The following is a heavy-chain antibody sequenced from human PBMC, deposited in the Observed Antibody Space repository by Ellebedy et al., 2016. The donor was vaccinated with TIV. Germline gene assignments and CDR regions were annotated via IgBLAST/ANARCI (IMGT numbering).Heavy chain of an antibody. D-gene: IGHD1-26*01. CDR2: ISSDGYTK. V-gene: IGHV3-30*04. Sequence: GGSLRLSCAASGFTFSTYVMHWVRQAPGKGLEWVAVISSDGYTKHYPDFVKGRFTISRDNSNNTLYLEMNSLRAEDTAVYYCAREIRYNGIYYYFDYWGQGILVTVSS. J-gene: IGHJ4*02. CDR3: AREIRYNGIYYYFDY. CDR1: GFTFSTYV.